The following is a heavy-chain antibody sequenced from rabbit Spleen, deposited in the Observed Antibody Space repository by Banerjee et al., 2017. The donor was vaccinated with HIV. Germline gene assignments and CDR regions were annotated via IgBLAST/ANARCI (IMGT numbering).Heavy chain of an antibody. V-gene: IGHV1S45*01. CDR2: VYNGDSGSRT. CDR3: ARDGAGGSYFAL. CDR1: GFSFNSGYD. J-gene: IGHJ6*01. D-gene: IGHD8-1*01. Sequence: QEQLVESGGGLVQPGGSLKLSCKASGFSFNSGYDMCWVRQAPGKGLEWIACVYNGDSGSRTYYATWAKGRFTISKTSTTVTLQMTSLTVADTATYFCARDGAGGSYFALWGPGTLVTVS.